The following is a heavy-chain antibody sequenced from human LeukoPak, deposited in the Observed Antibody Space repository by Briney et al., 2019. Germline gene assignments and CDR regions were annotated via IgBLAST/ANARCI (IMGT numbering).Heavy chain of an antibody. J-gene: IGHJ4*02. CDR3: ARAYYVWGSYRHFDY. CDR2: ISSSGSTI. CDR1: GLTFSDYY. Sequence: PGGSLRLSCAASGLTFSDYYMSWIRQAPGKGLEWVSYISSSGSTIYYADSVKGRFTISRDNAKNSLYLQMNSLRAEDTAVYYCARAYYVWGSYRHFDYWGQGTLVTASS. D-gene: IGHD3-16*02. V-gene: IGHV3-11*01.